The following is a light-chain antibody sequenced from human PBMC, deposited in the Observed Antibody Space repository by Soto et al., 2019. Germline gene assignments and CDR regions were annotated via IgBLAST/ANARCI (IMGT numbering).Light chain of an antibody. CDR2: DVS. J-gene: IGLJ2*01. Sequence: QSAMTQPSSVSGSPGQAIAISCTGTSSDVGGYNYVSWYQQHPGKAPKLMIYDVSNRPSGVSNRFSGSKSGNTASLTISGRHAEDEADYYCSSYTSSSTLFGGGTQLTVL. V-gene: IGLV2-14*01. CDR3: SSYTSSSTL. CDR1: SSDVGGYNY.